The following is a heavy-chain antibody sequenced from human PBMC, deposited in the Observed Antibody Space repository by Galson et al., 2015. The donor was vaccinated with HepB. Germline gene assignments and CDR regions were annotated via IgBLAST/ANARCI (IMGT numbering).Heavy chain of an antibody. CDR1: GFMFSNFG. D-gene: IGHD1-26*01. J-gene: IGHJ4*02. Sequence: SLRLSCAASGFMFSNFGMHWVRQAPGKGLEWVAVIWYDGSKKYYADSVKGRFTVSRDNSKNTLYLQMNNLRAEDTAIYYCANFRGADESGYFDQWGQGTLVTVSS. CDR3: ANFRGADESGYFDQ. V-gene: IGHV3-33*06. CDR2: IWYDGSKK.